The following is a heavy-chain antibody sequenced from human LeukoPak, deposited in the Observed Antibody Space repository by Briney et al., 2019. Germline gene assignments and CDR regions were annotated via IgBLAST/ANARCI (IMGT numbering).Heavy chain of an antibody. J-gene: IGHJ4*02. CDR2: ISGSGANT. V-gene: IGHV3-23*01. CDR3: TTYYYDSSGPYYFDY. D-gene: IGHD3-22*01. CDR1: GFTFSSYA. Sequence: GGSLRLSCAASGFTFSSYAMSWVRQAPGKGLEWVSAISGSGANTYYADSVKGRFTISRDNSENTLYLQMNSLRAEDTAVYYCTTYYYDSSGPYYFDYWGQGTLVTVSS.